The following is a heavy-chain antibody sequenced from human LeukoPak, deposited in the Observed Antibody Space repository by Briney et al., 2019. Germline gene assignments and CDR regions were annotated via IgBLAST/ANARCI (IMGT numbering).Heavy chain of an antibody. Sequence: GGSLRLSCAASGFTFGSYSVNWVRQAPGKGLEWVSSISSSSSYIYYADSVKGRFTISRDNAKNSLYLQMNSLRAEDTAVYYCARDGVAAALAFDIWGQGTMVTVSS. CDR1: GFTFGSYS. D-gene: IGHD6-13*01. CDR3: ARDGVAAALAFDI. V-gene: IGHV3-21*01. CDR2: ISSSSSYI. J-gene: IGHJ3*02.